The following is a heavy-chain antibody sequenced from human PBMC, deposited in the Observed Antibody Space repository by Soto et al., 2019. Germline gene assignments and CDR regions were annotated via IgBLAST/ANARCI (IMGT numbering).Heavy chain of an antibody. CDR3: AKDGSDSTSFDY. Sequence: PGGSLRLSCAASGFTFSSYAMSWVRQAPGEGLEWVSAISGSGDSTYYADSVKGRFTISRDNSKYTLYLQMNSLRAEDTAVYYCAKDGSDSTSFDYWGQGTLVTVSS. CDR1: GFTFSSYA. CDR2: ISGSGDST. J-gene: IGHJ4*02. V-gene: IGHV3-23*01. D-gene: IGHD2-21*02.